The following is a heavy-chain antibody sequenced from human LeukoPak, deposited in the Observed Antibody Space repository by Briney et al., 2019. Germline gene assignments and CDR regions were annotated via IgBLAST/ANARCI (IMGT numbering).Heavy chain of an antibody. V-gene: IGHV3-23*01. CDR1: EFTFSSYA. Sequence: GGSLRLSCAASEFTFSSYAMSWVRQAPGKGLEWVSAISGSGGSTYYADSVKGRFTISRDNSKNTLYLQMNSLRAEDTAVYYCARGEIGYCSRTTCYGFDYWGQGTLVTVSS. D-gene: IGHD2-2*01. CDR3: ARGEIGYCSRTTCYGFDY. CDR2: ISGSGGST. J-gene: IGHJ4*02.